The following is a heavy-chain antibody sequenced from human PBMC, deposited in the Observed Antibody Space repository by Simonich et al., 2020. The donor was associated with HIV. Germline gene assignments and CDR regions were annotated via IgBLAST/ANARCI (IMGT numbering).Heavy chain of an antibody. CDR2: INHSEST. CDR1: GGSFINYY. D-gene: IGHD2-2*01. V-gene: IGHV4-34*01. J-gene: IGHJ5*02. CDR3: ARHMCSAISCFEGYNWFDP. Sequence: QVQLQQWGAGLLKPSETLSLTCAVYGGSFINYYWSWIRQPPAKGLEWIGEINHSESTKNNASLKSRVTISVDTAKNQFSLKLTSVTAADTAVYYCARHMCSAISCFEGYNWFDPWGQGNLVTVSS.